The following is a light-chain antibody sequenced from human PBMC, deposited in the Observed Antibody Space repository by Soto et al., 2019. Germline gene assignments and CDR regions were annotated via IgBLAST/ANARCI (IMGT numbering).Light chain of an antibody. CDR1: QSVTSSY. CDR2: DAS. Sequence: EIVLTQSPGTLSLSPGERATLSCRASQSVTSSYLAWYQQKPGQAPKLLIYDASTRATGIPDRFSGSGSGTDFTLTISRLEPEDFAVYYCQQYGSSGTFGQGTKV. CDR3: QQYGSSGT. J-gene: IGKJ1*01. V-gene: IGKV3-20*01.